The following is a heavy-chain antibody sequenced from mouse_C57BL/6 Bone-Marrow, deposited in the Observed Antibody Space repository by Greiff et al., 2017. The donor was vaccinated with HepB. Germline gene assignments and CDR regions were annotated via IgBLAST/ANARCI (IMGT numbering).Heavy chain of an antibody. Sequence: EVKVVESGGGLVKPGGSLKLSCAASGFTFSSYAMSWVRQTPEKRLEWVATISDGGSYTYYPDNVKGRFTISRDNAKNNLYLQMSHLKSEDTAMYYCARGPTVVAWDAMDYWGQGTSVTVSS. J-gene: IGHJ4*01. V-gene: IGHV5-4*03. CDR3: ARGPTVVAWDAMDY. D-gene: IGHD1-1*01. CDR2: ISDGGSYT. CDR1: GFTFSSYA.